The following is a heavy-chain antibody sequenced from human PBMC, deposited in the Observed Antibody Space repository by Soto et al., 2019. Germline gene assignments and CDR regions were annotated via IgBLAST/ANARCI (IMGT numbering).Heavy chain of an antibody. D-gene: IGHD3-10*01. Sequence: ASVKVSCKASGYTFTSYGISWVRQAPGQGLEWMGWISAYNGNTNYAQTFQGRVTITRDTSTSTAYMELRSLRSDDTAVYYCTRDPGRSWFDPWGQGTLVTVSS. CDR2: ISAYNGNT. J-gene: IGHJ5*02. V-gene: IGHV1-18*01. CDR3: TRDPGRSWFDP. CDR1: GYTFTSYG.